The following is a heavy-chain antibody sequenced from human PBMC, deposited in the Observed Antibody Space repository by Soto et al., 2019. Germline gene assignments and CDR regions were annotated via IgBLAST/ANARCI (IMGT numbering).Heavy chain of an antibody. J-gene: IGHJ4*02. CDR2: IIPIFGTA. V-gene: IGHV1-69*13. D-gene: IGHD3-22*01. CDR1: GGTFSSYA. CDR3: AREPEYYYDSSGQPYNSCRFDY. Sequence: VASVKVSCKASGGTFSSYAISWVRQAPGQGLEWMGGIIPIFGTANYAQKFQGRVTITADESTSTAYMELSSLRSEDTAVYYCAREPEYYYDSSGQPYNSCRFDYWGQGSLVTVSS.